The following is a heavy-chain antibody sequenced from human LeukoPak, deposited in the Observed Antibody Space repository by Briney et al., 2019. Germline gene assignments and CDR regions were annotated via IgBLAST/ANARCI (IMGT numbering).Heavy chain of an antibody. CDR1: GFTFSSYG. CDR2: IRYDGSNE. J-gene: IGHJ4*02. V-gene: IGHV3-30*02. CDR3: AKDRDIVVVPATFAFDY. D-gene: IGHD2-2*01. Sequence: PGGSLRLSCAASGFTFSSYGMHWVRQAPGKGLEWVAFIRYDGSNEYYADSVKGRFTISRDNSKNTLYLQMNSLRAEDTAVYYCAKDRDIVVVPATFAFDYWGQGTLVTVSS.